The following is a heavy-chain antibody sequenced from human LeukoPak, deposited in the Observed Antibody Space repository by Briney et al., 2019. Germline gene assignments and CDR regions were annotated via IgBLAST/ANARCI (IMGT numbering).Heavy chain of an antibody. J-gene: IGHJ4*02. CDR3: ARGDGFLELDDY. D-gene: IGHD3-3*01. Sequence: SETLSLTCTVSGGSISSSSYYWGWIRQPPGKGLEWIGSIYYSGSTYYNPSLKSRVTISVDTSKNQFSLKLSSVTAADTAVYYCARGDGFLELDDYWGQGTLVTVSS. CDR2: IYYSGST. V-gene: IGHV4-39*01. CDR1: GGSISSSSYY.